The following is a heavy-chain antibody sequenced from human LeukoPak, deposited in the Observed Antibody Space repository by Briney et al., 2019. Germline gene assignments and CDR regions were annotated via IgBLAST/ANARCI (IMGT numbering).Heavy chain of an antibody. Sequence: GASVKVSCKASGYTFTSYDINWVRQATGQGLEWMGWMNPNSGNTGYAQKFQGRVTMTRNTSISTAYMELSSLRSEDTAVYYCATALLNTAMAPDAFDIWGQGTMVTVSS. J-gene: IGHJ3*02. CDR2: MNPNSGNT. CDR3: ATALLNTAMAPDAFDI. CDR1: GYTFTSYD. V-gene: IGHV1-8*01. D-gene: IGHD5-18*01.